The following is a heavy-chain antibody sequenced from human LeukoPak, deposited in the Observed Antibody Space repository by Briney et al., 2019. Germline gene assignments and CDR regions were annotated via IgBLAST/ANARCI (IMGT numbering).Heavy chain of an antibody. J-gene: IGHJ5*02. V-gene: IGHV3-74*01. CDR3: TRDPRNKGFDP. Sequence: GGSLRLSCAASGFTFSAYWMHWARQSPGKGLVWVSCVNGDGSDTRYADSAKGRFTISRDNAKNTLYLQMNSLRVEDTAVYYCTRDPRNKGFDPWGQGTLVTVSS. D-gene: IGHD1/OR15-1a*01. CDR1: GFTFSAYW. CDR2: VNGDGSDT.